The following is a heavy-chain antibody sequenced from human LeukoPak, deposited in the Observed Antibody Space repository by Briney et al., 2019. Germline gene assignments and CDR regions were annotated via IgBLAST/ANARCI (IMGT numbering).Heavy chain of an antibody. CDR1: GFTFSSYW. CDR3: ARVVGLYYYDSSGYYGMDV. J-gene: IGHJ6*02. Sequence: PGGSLRLSCAASGFTFSSYWMSWVRQAPGKGLEWVANIKQDGSEKYYVDSVKGRFTISRDNAKNSLYLQMNRLRAEDTAVYYCARVVGLYYYDSSGYYGMDVWGQGTTVTVSS. V-gene: IGHV3-7*01. D-gene: IGHD3-22*01. CDR2: IKQDGSEK.